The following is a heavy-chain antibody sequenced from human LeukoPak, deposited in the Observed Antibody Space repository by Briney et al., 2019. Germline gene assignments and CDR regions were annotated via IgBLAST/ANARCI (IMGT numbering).Heavy chain of an antibody. J-gene: IGHJ3*01. CDR2: IYWDDDK. CDR3: AHRLVLVGTWHSGAFDF. Sequence: SGPTLVKPTETLTLTCTFSGFSLRSSPMGVGWIRQPPGKALEWLALIYWDDDKRYRPSLQSRLTITKDTSKNQVVLIMTNMDPVDTATYFCAHRLVLVGTWHSGAFDFWGRGTMVTVSS. V-gene: IGHV2-5*02. D-gene: IGHD6-25*01. CDR1: GFSLRSSPMG.